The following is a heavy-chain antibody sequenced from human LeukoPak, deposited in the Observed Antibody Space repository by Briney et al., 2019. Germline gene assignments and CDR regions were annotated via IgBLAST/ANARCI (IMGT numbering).Heavy chain of an antibody. CDR1: GFTFTNYG. J-gene: IGHJ4*02. CDR2: ISGSGRST. CDR3: ALGTDYFDY. Sequence: GGSLRLSCAASGFTFTNYGMIWVRQAPGKGLEWVSAISGSGRSTYYADSVKGRFTISRDNSKNTLYLQMNSLRAEDTAVYYCALGTDYFDYWGQGTLVTVSS. V-gene: IGHV3-23*01. D-gene: IGHD1-1*01.